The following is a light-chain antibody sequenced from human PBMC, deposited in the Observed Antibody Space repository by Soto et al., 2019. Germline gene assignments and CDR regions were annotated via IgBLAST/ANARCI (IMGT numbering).Light chain of an antibody. CDR1: QGIRND. CDR3: LQDHNYPRT. J-gene: IGKJ1*01. V-gene: IGKV1-6*01. Sequence: AIQMTQSPSSLSASVGDRVTITCRASQGIRNDLGWYQQKPGKAPKLLIYAASRLQRGVPSRFSGSGSGTDFTLTISSLQPADIATYYCLQDHNYPRTFGQGTKVEIK. CDR2: AAS.